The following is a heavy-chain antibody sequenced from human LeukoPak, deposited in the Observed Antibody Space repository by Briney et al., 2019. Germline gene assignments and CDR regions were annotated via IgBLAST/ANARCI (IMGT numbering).Heavy chain of an antibody. V-gene: IGHV4-30-4*01. D-gene: IGHD1-7*01. J-gene: IGHJ4*02. CDR2: IYYSGST. CDR3: ARGYNWNFPRIDY. Sequence: SETLSLTCTVSDVSISSGDYYWSWIRQPPGKGLEWIGYIYYSGSTYYNPSLKSRVTITVDTSKNQFSLKLSSVTAADTAVYYCARGYNWNFPRIDYWGQGTLVTVSS. CDR1: DVSISSGDYY.